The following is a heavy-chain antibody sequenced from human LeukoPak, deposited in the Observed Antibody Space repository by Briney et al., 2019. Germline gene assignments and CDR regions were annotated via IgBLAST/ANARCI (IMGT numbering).Heavy chain of an antibody. V-gene: IGHV3-30*02. J-gene: IGHJ6*03. CDR3: AKQMMERQQYYYMDV. CDR2: IRHDESAT. D-gene: IGHD6-13*01. CDR1: GLIFSTCG. Sequence: GGSLRLSCVASGLIFSTCGLHWVRQAPGKGLEWLTHIRHDESATYYADSVKGRFTISRENSKNTLYLQMKSLRGEDTAVYYCAKQMMERQQYYYMDVWGKGTSVTVSS.